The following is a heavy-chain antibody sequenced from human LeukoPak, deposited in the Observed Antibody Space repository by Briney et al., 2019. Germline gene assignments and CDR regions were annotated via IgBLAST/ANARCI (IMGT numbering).Heavy chain of an antibody. CDR1: GSRFTSYW. CDR2: IYPGDSDT. CDR3: ARYPGIAVAPFDY. V-gene: IGHV5-51*01. J-gene: IGHJ4*02. Sequence: GESLKISCKGSGSRFTSYWIGWVRQMPGKGLEWMGIIYPGDSDTRYSPSFQGQVTISADKSISTAYLQWSSLKASDTAMYYCARYPGIAVAPFDYWGQGTLVTVSS. D-gene: IGHD6-19*01.